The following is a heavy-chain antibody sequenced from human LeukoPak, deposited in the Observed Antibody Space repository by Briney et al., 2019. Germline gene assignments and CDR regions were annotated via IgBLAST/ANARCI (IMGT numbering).Heavy chain of an antibody. CDR3: ARTRNRIAAAGPWGGNAGDFDY. Sequence: GGSLRLSCAASGFTFDDYGMSWVRQAPGKGLEWVSGINWNGGSTGYADSVEGRFTISRDNAKNSLYLQMNSLRAEDTALYYCARTRNRIAAAGPWGGNAGDFDYWGQGTLVTVSS. V-gene: IGHV3-20*04. CDR1: GFTFDDYG. D-gene: IGHD6-13*01. J-gene: IGHJ4*02. CDR2: INWNGGST.